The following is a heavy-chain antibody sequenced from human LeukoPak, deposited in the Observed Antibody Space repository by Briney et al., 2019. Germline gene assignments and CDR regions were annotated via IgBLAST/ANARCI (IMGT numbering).Heavy chain of an antibody. CDR3: ARGQGITMIVVPDY. CDR2: IYYSGST. CDR1: GGSISSYY. V-gene: IGHV4-59*01. D-gene: IGHD3-22*01. Sequence: SETLSFTCTVSGGSISSYYWSWIRQPPGKGLEWIGYIYYSGSTNYNPSLKSRVTISVDTSKNQFSLKLSSVTAADTAVYYCARGQGITMIVVPDYWGQGTLVTVSS. J-gene: IGHJ4*02.